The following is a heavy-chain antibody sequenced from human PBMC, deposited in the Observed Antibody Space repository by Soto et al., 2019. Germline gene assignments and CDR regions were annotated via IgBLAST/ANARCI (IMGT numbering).Heavy chain of an antibody. CDR2: IYYSGST. J-gene: IGHJ4*02. CDR3: ARNGIAARTFYFDY. D-gene: IGHD6-6*01. CDR1: GGSISSYY. Sequence: SETLSLSCTVSGGSISSYYWSWIRQPPGKGLEWIGYIYYSGSTNYNPSLKSRVTLSVDTSKNQFSLKLSSVTAADTAVYYCARNGIAARTFYFDYWGQGTLVTVSS. V-gene: IGHV4-59*01.